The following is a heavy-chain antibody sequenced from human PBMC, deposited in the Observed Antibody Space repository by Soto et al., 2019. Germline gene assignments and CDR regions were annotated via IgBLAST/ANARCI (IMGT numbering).Heavy chain of an antibody. J-gene: IGHJ5*02. CDR2: INPDNGNT. D-gene: IGHD2-15*01. CDR3: ARGIAKGQLDP. CDR1: GYTFTRCT. V-gene: IGHV1-3*01. Sequence: ASVKVSCKASGYTFTRCTMNWVRQAPGQRLEWMGWINPDNGNTKSSQKFQDRVIITRDTSASTAYMDLSSLRSEDTAVYYCARGIAKGQLDPWGQGTLVTVSS.